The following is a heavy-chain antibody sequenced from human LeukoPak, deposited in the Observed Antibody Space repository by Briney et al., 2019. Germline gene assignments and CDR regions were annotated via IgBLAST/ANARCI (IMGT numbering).Heavy chain of an antibody. V-gene: IGHV3-48*02. Sequence: GGSLRLSCAASGFPFSSHVLSLVRQATGKGLEWIAYINHNGEAIYYPDFVKGRFIISRDNAKNSLFLQMNDLRDEDTAVYYCARDYDWAFDFWGQGTRVTVSS. CDR3: ARDYDWAFDF. CDR1: GFPFSSHV. J-gene: IGHJ4*02. D-gene: IGHD3-9*01. CDR2: INHNGEAI.